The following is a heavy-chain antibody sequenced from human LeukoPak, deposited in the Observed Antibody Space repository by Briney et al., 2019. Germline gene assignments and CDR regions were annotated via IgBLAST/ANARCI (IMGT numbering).Heavy chain of an antibody. V-gene: IGHV3-23*01. D-gene: IGHD2-15*01. CDR2: ISGSGGST. CDR3: AKGGRAAHYFDY. CDR1: GFTFSSYA. J-gene: IGHJ4*02. Sequence: GGSLRLSCAASGFTFSSYAMSWVRQAPGKGLEWVSAISGSGGSTYYADSVKGRFTTSRDNSKNTLYLQMNSLRAEDTAVYYCAKGGRAAHYFDYWGQGTLVTVSS.